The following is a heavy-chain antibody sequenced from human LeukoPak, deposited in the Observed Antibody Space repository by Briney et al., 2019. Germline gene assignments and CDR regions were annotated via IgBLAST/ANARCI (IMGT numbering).Heavy chain of an antibody. CDR1: GFTFSSYW. V-gene: IGHV3-7*01. CDR2: IKQDGSEK. Sequence: PGGSLRLSCAASGFTFSSYWMSWVRQAPGKGLEWVANIKQDGSEKYYVDSVKGRFAISRDNSKNTLYLQMNSLRAEDTAVYYCAKSHEEQWLVNYFDYWGQGTLVTVSS. D-gene: IGHD6-19*01. CDR3: AKSHEEQWLVNYFDY. J-gene: IGHJ4*02.